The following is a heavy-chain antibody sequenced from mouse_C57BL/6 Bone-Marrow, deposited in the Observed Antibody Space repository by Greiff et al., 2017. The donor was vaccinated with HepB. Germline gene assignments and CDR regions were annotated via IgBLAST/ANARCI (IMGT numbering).Heavy chain of an antibody. CDR2: ISNGGGST. V-gene: IGHV5-12*01. J-gene: IGHJ3*01. CDR1: GFTFSDYY. D-gene: IGHD2-2*01. CDR3: ARQAGYPFAY. Sequence: EVMLVESGGGLVQPGGSLKLSCAASGFTFSDYYMYWVRQTPEKRLEWVAYISNGGGSTYYPDTVKGRFTISRDNAKNTLYLQMSRLKSEDTAMYYCARQAGYPFAYWGLGTLVTVSA.